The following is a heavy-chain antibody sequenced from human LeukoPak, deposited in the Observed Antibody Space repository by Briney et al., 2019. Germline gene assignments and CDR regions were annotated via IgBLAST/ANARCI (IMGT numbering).Heavy chain of an antibody. Sequence: SETLSLTCTVSGGSISSYYWSWLRQPPGKGLEWIGYIYYSGSTNYNPSLKSRVTISVDTSKNQFSLKLSSVTAADTAVYFCARGPYSYDSSGAFDIWGQGTMVTVSS. CDR1: GGSISSYY. CDR3: ARGPYSYDSSGAFDI. D-gene: IGHD3-22*01. CDR2: IYYSGST. J-gene: IGHJ3*02. V-gene: IGHV4-59*08.